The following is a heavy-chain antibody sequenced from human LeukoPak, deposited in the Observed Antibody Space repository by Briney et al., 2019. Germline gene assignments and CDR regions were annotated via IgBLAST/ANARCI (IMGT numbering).Heavy chain of an antibody. V-gene: IGHV3-23*01. CDR2: ISGSGGST. D-gene: IGHD5-24*01. J-gene: IGHJ4*02. CDR1: GFTFSSYG. Sequence: GGSLRLSCAASGFTFSSYGMSWVRQAPGKGLEWVSAISGSGGSTYYADSVKGRFTISRDNSKNTLYLQMNSLRSDDTAVYYCARDAYNYPFDYWGQGTLVTVSS. CDR3: ARDAYNYPFDY.